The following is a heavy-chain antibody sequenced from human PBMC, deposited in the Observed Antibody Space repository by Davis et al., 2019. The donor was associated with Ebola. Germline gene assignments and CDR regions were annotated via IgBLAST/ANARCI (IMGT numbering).Heavy chain of an antibody. J-gene: IGHJ4*02. CDR3: ARDGLSGGYDYERIIDY. Sequence: SVKGRFTISRDNAKNSLYLQMNSLRAEDTAVYYCARDGLSGGYDYERIIDYWGQGTLVTVSS. V-gene: IGHV3-11*06. D-gene: IGHD5-12*01.